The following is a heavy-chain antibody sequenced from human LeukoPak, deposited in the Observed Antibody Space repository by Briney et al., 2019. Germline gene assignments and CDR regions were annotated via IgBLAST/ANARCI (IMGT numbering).Heavy chain of an antibody. J-gene: IGHJ3*02. CDR2: IYYSGGT. V-gene: IGHV4-59*08. Sequence: PSETLSLTCTLSGDSISNYYWNWIRQPPGKGLEWIGYIYYSGGTNYNPSLKSRVTISTDTSKNHFSLKLTSVTAADTAVYYCARRRHMAAAYTGDAFDIWGQGTMVTVSS. CDR1: GDSISNYY. CDR3: ARRRHMAAAYTGDAFDI. D-gene: IGHD6-13*01.